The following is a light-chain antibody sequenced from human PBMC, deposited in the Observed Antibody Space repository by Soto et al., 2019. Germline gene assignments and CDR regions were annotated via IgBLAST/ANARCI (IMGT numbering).Light chain of an antibody. CDR3: MQATHWPIT. Sequence: EVVVTQSPLSLPVTLGQPASISCMSSQSLVYSDGNTYLNWFQQRXGKSPRRXIYKVSDRDSGVPERYRGSGSGTDFTLTITRVEAEDVGIYYCMQATHWPITFGQGTRVEIK. V-gene: IGKV2-30*01. CDR1: QSLVYSDGNTY. J-gene: IGKJ5*01. CDR2: KVS.